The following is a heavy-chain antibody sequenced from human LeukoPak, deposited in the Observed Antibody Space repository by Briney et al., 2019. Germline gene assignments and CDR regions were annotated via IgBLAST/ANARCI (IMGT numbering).Heavy chain of an antibody. CDR2: TYYRSKWIN. CDR3: ARDADWAYDAFDI. V-gene: IGHV6-1*01. D-gene: IGHD3-9*01. J-gene: IGHJ3*02. CDR1: GDSVSVKSDV. Sequence: SQTLSLTCAISGDSVSVKSDVWNWIRQSPSRGLEWLGRTYYRSKWINDNATSVKSRIIISPDTSNNQFSLHLNSVTPEDTAVYYCARDADWAYDAFDIWGQGTMVTVSS.